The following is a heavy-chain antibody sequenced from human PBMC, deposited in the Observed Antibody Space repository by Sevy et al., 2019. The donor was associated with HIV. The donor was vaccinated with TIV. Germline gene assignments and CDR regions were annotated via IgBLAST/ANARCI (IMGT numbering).Heavy chain of an antibody. CDR3: ARGATKNYFDY. D-gene: IGHD1-26*01. V-gene: IGHV3-74*01. CDR1: EFTFSSYW. J-gene: IGHJ4*02. Sequence: GGSLRLSCPASEFTFSSYWMPWARQAPGKGLVWVSRINSDGSSTGYADSVKGRFTISRDNAKTTLYLQMNSLRAEDTAVYYCARGATKNYFDYWGQGTLVTVSS. CDR2: INSDGSST.